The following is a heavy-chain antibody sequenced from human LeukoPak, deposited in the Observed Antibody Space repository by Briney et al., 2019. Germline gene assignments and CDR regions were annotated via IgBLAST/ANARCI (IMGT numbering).Heavy chain of an antibody. D-gene: IGHD6-19*01. CDR3: ARERYSSGWTNWFDP. J-gene: IGHJ5*02. CDR1: GYTFTGYY. Sequence: GASVKVSCKASGYTFTGYYMHWVRQAPGQGLEWMGRIIPILGIANYAQKFQGRVTITADKSTSTAYMELSSLRSEDTAVYYCARERYSSGWTNWFDPWGQGTLVTVSS. CDR2: IIPILGIA. V-gene: IGHV1-69*04.